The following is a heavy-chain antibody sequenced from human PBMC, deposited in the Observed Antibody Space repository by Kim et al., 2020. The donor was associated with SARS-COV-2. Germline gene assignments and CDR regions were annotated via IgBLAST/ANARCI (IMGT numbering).Heavy chain of an antibody. J-gene: IGHJ4*02. Sequence: GGSLRLSCAASGFTFSSYAMSWVRQAPGKGLEWVSAISGSGGSTYYADSVKGRFTISRDNSKNTLYLQMNSLRAEDTAVYYCAKVRGGLWFGELGYFDYWGQGTLVTVSS. CDR1: GFTFSSYA. CDR2: ISGSGGST. V-gene: IGHV3-23*01. D-gene: IGHD3-10*01. CDR3: AKVRGGLWFGELGYFDY.